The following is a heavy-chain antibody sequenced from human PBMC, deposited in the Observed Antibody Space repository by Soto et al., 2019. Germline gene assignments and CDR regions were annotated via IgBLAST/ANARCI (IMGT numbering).Heavy chain of an antibody. V-gene: IGHV1-69*12. Sequence: QVQLEQSGAEVKKPGSSVKVSCKASGGTFSTSAISWVRQAPGQGLEWMGGIIPIFRRPDYAQKFQGRVTVTADASTSTAYMELSGLRSDDTAVYYCARDKDRPQLGWNYYYILDVWGQGTTITVSS. CDR1: GGTFSTSA. D-gene: IGHD6-19*01. J-gene: IGHJ6*02. CDR3: ARDKDRPQLGWNYYYILDV. CDR2: IIPIFRRP.